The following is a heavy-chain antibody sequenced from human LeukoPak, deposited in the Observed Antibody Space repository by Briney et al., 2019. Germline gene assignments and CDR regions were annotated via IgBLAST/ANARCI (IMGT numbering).Heavy chain of an antibody. V-gene: IGHV3-64*01. CDR1: GFTFSSYA. CDR3: AREMGYCSSTSCPTDY. D-gene: IGHD2-2*01. CDR2: ISSNGGST. Sequence: GGSLRLSCAASGFTFSSYAMHWVRQAPGKGLEYVSAISSNGGSTYYANSVKSRFTISRDNSKNTLYLQMGSLRAEDMAVYYCAREMGYCSSTSCPTDYWGQGTLVTVSS. J-gene: IGHJ4*02.